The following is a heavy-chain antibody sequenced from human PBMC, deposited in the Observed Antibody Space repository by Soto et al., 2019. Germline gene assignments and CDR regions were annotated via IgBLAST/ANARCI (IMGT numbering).Heavy chain of an antibody. CDR1: GGSISSGGYS. V-gene: IGHV4-30-2*01. CDR3: ARGNSTMVRGVIVPYFDY. CDR2: IYHSGST. D-gene: IGHD3-10*01. J-gene: IGHJ4*02. Sequence: KPSETLSLTCAVSGGSISSGGYSWSWIRQPPGKGLEWIGYIYHSGSTYYNPSLKSRVTISVDRSKNQFSLKLSSVTAADTAVYYCARGNSTMVRGVIVPYFDYWGQGTLVTVSS.